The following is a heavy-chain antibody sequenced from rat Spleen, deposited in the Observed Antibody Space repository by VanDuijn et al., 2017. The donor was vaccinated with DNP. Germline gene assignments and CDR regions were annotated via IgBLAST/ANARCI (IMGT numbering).Heavy chain of an antibody. CDR2: ISYDGSDT. V-gene: IGHV5-7*01. Sequence: EVQLVESGGGLVQPGRSLKLSCAVSRITFSDHNMAWVRQAPKKGLEWVATISYDGSDTYYRDSVKGRFTISRDNSKSTLFLQMDSLRSEDTATYYCTRKYTTDYYWYFDFWGPGTMATVSS. CDR1: RITFSDHN. CDR3: TRKYTTDYYWYFDF. D-gene: IGHD1-6*01. J-gene: IGHJ1*01.